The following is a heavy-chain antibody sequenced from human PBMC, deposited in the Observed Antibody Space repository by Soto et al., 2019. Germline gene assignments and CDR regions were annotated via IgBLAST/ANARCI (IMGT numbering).Heavy chain of an antibody. CDR3: ARERRDGYDN. Sequence: QVQLVKSGAEVNKPGASVEVSCKASGYTFTSYDINWVRQATGQGLEWMGWMNPNSGNTAYAQKFQGRVTMTSNTSISTAYMELSSLRSEDTAVYYCARERRDGYDNWGQGTLVTVSS. CDR2: MNPNSGNT. D-gene: IGHD5-12*01. J-gene: IGHJ4*02. CDR1: GYTFTSYD. V-gene: IGHV1-8*01.